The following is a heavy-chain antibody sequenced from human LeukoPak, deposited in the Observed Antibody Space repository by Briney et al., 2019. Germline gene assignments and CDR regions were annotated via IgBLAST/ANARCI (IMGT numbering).Heavy chain of an antibody. CDR2: ISAYNGNT. CDR3: ARGARYFDWPPPPRDAFDI. J-gene: IGHJ3*02. V-gene: IGHV1-18*01. CDR1: GYTFTSYG. Sequence: ASVKVSCKASGYTFTSYGISWVRQAPGQGLEWMGWISAYNGNTNYAQKLQGRVTMTTDTSTSTAYMELRSLRSDDTAVYYCARGARYFDWPPPPRDAFDIWGQGTMVTVSS. D-gene: IGHD3-9*01.